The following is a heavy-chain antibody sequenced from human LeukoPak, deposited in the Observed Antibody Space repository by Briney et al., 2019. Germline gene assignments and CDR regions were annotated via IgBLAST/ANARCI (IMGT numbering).Heavy chain of an antibody. D-gene: IGHD3-22*01. V-gene: IGHV3-30*02. CDR1: GFTFSSYG. J-gene: IGHJ4*02. CDR2: IRYDGSNK. Sequence: GGSLRLSCAASGFTFSSYGMHWVRQAPGKGLEWVAFIRYDGSNKYYADSVKGRFTISRDNSKNTLYLQMNSLKTEDTAVYYCTTAPYDSSGYYRFDYWGQGTLVTVSS. CDR3: TTAPYDSSGYYRFDY.